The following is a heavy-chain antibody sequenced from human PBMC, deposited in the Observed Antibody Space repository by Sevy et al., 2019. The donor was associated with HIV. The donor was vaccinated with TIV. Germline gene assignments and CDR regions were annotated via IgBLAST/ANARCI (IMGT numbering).Heavy chain of an antibody. CDR2: MNPNSGNT. J-gene: IGHJ6*02. CDR3: ARGWNIGLRFLEWSPSYYYYGMDV. V-gene: IGHV1-8*03. Sequence: ASVKVSCKASGYTFTSYDINWVRQATGQGLEWMGWMNPNSGNTGYAQKFQGRVTITRNTSISTADMELSSLRSEDTAEYYWARGWNIGLRFLEWSPSYYYYGMDVWGQGTTVTVSS. D-gene: IGHD3-3*01. CDR1: GYTFTSYD.